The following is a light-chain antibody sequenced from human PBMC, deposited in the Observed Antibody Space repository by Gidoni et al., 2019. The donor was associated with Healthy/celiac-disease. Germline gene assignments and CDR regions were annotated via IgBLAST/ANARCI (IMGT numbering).Light chain of an antibody. V-gene: IGKV1-8*01. CDR3: QQYYSYPPLT. CDR1: QGISSY. Sequence: AILLTQSPSSFSASTGDRVTITCRASQGISSYFAWYQQKPGKAPKLLIYAASTLQSGVPSRFSGSGSGTEFTLTISCLQSEDFATYYCQQYYSYPPLTFGGGTKVEIK. J-gene: IGKJ4*01. CDR2: AAS.